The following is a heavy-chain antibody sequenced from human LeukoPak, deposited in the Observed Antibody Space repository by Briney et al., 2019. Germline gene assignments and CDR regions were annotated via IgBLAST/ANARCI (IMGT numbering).Heavy chain of an antibody. J-gene: IGHJ5*02. CDR1: GYTFTGYY. CDR2: INPNSGGT. V-gene: IGHV1-2*02. D-gene: IGHD2-15*01. CDR3: ARGGYDCSGGSCYPNWFDP. Sequence: ATVKVSCKASGYTFTGYYMHWVRQAPGQGLEWMGWINPNSGGTNYAQKFQGRVTMTRDTSISTAYIELSRLRSDDTAVYYCARGGYDCSGGSCYPNWFDPWGQGTLVTVSS.